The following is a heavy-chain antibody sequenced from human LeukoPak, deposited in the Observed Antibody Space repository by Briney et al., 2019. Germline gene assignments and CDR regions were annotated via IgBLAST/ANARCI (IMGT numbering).Heavy chain of an antibody. CDR2: ITPTSGDT. CDR1: GYTFSEHH. D-gene: IGHD3-10*01. Sequence: ASVKVSCKASGYTFSEHHMHWVRQAPGQGLEWMGKITPTSGDTMYAQKFQDRVTMTRDMSTSTVYMELSSLRSEDTAVYLCARDTYGSDYWGQGTRVTVSA. V-gene: IGHV1-46*01. CDR3: ARDTYGSDY. J-gene: IGHJ4*02.